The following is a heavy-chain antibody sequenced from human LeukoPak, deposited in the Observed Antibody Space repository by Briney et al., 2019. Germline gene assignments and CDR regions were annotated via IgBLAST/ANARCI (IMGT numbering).Heavy chain of an antibody. CDR2: INPDGSST. CDR3: ARRGVQPADY. Sequence: GGSLRLSCAASGFTFSSYWMHWVRQAPGKGLVWVSRINPDGSSTSYADSVKGRFTISRDNVKNTLYLQMNSLRAEDTAVYYCARRGVQPADYWGQGTLVTVSS. CDR1: GFTFSSYW. J-gene: IGHJ4*02. V-gene: IGHV3-74*01.